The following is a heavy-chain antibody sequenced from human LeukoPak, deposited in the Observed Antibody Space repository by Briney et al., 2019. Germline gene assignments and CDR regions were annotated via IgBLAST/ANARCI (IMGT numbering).Heavy chain of an antibody. CDR2: ISAYNGNT. CDR1: GYTFTSYG. Sequence: ASVKVSCKASGYTFTSYGISWVRQAPGQGLEWTGWISAYNGNTNYAQKLQGRVTMTTDTSTSTAYMELRSLRSDDTAVYYCARVTAMVRGVIIPADYWGQGTLVTVSS. V-gene: IGHV1-18*01. D-gene: IGHD3-10*01. J-gene: IGHJ4*02. CDR3: ARVTAMVRGVIIPADY.